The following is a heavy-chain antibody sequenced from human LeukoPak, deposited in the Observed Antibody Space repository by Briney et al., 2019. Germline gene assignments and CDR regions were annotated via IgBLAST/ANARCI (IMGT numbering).Heavy chain of an antibody. V-gene: IGHV3-23*01. J-gene: IGHJ4*02. D-gene: IGHD2-15*01. Sequence: GGSLRLSRVASGLTFSNCAMSWVRQAPGKGLEWVSAISGSGATTHYADSVKGRFTISRDNSKNTLYLQMNSLRAEDTAVYYCARDIVVVVAAHFDYWGQGTLVSVSS. CDR3: ARDIVVVVAAHFDY. CDR1: GLTFSNCA. CDR2: ISGSGATT.